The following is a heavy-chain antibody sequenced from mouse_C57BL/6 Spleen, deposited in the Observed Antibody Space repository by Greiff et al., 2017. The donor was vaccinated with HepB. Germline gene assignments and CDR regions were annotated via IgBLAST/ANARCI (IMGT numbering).Heavy chain of an antibody. CDR1: GFTFTDYY. CDR2: IRHKANGYTT. Sequence: EVQVVESGGGLVQPGGSLSLSCAASGFTFTDYYMSWVRQPPGKALEWLGFIRHKANGYTTEYSASVKGRFTISRDNSQSILYLKMNALRAEDSATYYCARSHYGNWYFDVWGTGTTVTVSS. V-gene: IGHV7-3*01. CDR3: ARSHYGNWYFDV. D-gene: IGHD2-1*01. J-gene: IGHJ1*03.